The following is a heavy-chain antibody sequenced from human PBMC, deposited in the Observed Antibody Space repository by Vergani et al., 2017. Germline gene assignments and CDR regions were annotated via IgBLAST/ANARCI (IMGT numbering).Heavy chain of an antibody. Sequence: QLQLQESGPGLVKPSATLSLTCSVSGASIRSSNYYWGLIRQPPGRGLEWTASIYYSGSTYYNPSLKSRVTISVDTSKNQFSLKLSSVTAADTAVYFCAGHSTVEWLVKLGWIDPWGQGILVTVSS. V-gene: IGHV4-39*01. CDR1: GASIRSSNYY. CDR3: AGHSTVEWLVKLGWIDP. J-gene: IGHJ5*02. D-gene: IGHD6-19*01. CDR2: IYYSGST.